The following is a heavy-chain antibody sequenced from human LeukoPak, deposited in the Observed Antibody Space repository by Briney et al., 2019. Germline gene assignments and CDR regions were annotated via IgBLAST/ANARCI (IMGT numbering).Heavy chain of an antibody. Sequence: GGSLRLSCAASGFIFSSCGMSWVRQAPGKGLEWVAVISYDGSNKYYADSVKGRFTISRDNSKNTLYLQMNSLRAEDTAVYYCAKDLARVGATGFASHWGQGTLVTVSS. V-gene: IGHV3-30*18. CDR3: AKDLARVGATGFASH. CDR2: ISYDGSNK. J-gene: IGHJ4*02. CDR1: GFIFSSCG. D-gene: IGHD1-26*01.